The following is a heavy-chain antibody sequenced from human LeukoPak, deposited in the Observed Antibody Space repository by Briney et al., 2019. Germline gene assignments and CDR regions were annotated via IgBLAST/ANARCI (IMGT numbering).Heavy chain of an antibody. J-gene: IGHJ3*02. D-gene: IGHD3-22*01. CDR1: GFTFSSYG. V-gene: IGHV3-30*18. CDR2: ISYDGSNK. CDR3: AKEMIVVVTREDAFDI. Sequence: GRSLRLSCAASGFTFSSYGMHWVRQAPGKGLEWVAVISYDGSNKYYADSVKGRFTISRDNSKNTLYLQMNSLRAEDTAVYYCAKEMIVVVTREDAFDIWGHGTMVTVSS.